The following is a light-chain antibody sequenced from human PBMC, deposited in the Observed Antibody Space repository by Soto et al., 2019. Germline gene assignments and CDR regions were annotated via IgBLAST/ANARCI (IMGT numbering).Light chain of an antibody. CDR2: AAS. Sequence: EIVLTQSPGTLSLSPGEGATLSCRSSQSVSSSYLAWYQQKPGQTPRLLIYAASIRATGIPDRFTGSGSGTDLTLTISRLEPEDFAVYYCQQYGNSLYTFGKGTKLEIK. CDR3: QQYGNSLYT. J-gene: IGKJ2*01. V-gene: IGKV3-20*01. CDR1: QSVSSSY.